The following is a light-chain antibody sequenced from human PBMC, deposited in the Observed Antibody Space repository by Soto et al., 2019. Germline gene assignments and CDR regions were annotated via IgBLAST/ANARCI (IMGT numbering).Light chain of an antibody. V-gene: IGKV3-20*01. CDR2: EAS. CDR3: QQFGTSFPYT. CDR1: QSVSSNH. J-gene: IGKJ2*01. Sequence: EIVLTKSPGTLSLSPGESATLTCRASQSVSSNHLAWYQQKPGQAPRLLMYEASSRATGIPDRFRGSGSGTDFTLTISRLEPEDFAVYYCQQFGTSFPYTFGQGTKLDI.